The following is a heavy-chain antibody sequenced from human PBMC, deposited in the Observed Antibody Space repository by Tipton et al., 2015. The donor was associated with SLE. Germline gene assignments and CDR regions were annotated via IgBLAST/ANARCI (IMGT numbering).Heavy chain of an antibody. CDR2: IYYSGST. CDR3: ARTSQGCLDY. CDR1: GGSISSYY. J-gene: IGHJ4*02. V-gene: IGHV4-59*08. D-gene: IGHD2-15*01. Sequence: LGLTCTVSGGSISSYYWSWIRQPPGKGLEWIGYIYYSGSTNYNPSLKSRVTIPVDTSKNQFSLKLSSVTAADTAVYYCARTSQGCLDYWGQGTLVTVSS.